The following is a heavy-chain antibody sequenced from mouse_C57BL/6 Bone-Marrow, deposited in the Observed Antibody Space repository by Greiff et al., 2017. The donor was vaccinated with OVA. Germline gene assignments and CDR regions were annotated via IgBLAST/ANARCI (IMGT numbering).Heavy chain of an antibody. CDR1: GFSFNTYA. D-gene: IGHD2-3*01. Sequence: EVHLVESGGGLVQPKGSLKLSCAASGFSFNTYAMNWVRQAPGKGLEWVARIRSKSNNYATYYADSVKDRFTISRDDSESMLYLQMNNLKTEDTAMYYCVRQWLLRAMDYWGQGTSVTVSS. CDR2: IRSKSNNYAT. V-gene: IGHV10-1*01. J-gene: IGHJ4*01. CDR3: VRQWLLRAMDY.